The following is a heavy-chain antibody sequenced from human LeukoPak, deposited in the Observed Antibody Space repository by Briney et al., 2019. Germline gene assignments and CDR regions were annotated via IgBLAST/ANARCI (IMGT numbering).Heavy chain of an antibody. CDR1: GFTFSDYY. CDR2: ISSSGSTI. J-gene: IGHJ4*02. Sequence: GGSLRLSCAASGFTFSDYYMSWIRQAPGKGLEWVSYISSSGSTIYYADSVKGRFTISRDNAKNSLYLQMNSLRAEDTAVYYCARDRIDILTEEPPTLLFDYWGQGTLVTVSS. D-gene: IGHD3-9*01. CDR3: ARDRIDILTEEPPTLLFDY. V-gene: IGHV3-11*01.